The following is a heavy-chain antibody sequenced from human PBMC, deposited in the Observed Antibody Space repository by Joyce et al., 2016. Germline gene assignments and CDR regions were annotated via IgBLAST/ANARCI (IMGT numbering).Heavy chain of an antibody. D-gene: IGHD6-13*01. CDR3: AKDPYSAGGSGNFGMDV. J-gene: IGHJ6*02. V-gene: IGHV3-30*18. CDR1: GFSFSSYG. CDR2: ISSDGSKE. Sequence: QVHLVESGGGVVQPGRCLRLSCAASGFSFSSYGLLWVRQAPGKGLEWVAVISSDGSKENYADPVKGRFIISRDNSKNTLYLQMNSLGAEDTAEYYCAKDPYSAGGSGNFGMDVWGQGTTVTVSS.